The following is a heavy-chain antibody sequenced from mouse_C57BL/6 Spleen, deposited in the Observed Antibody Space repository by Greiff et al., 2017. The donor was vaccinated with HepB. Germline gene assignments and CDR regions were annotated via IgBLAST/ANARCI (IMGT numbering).Heavy chain of an antibody. V-gene: IGHV1-80*01. D-gene: IGHD2-4*01. J-gene: IGHJ4*01. CDR3: AIYYDYDGPYAMDY. Sequence: VHLVESGAELVKPGASVKISCKASGYAFSSYWMNWVKQRPGKGLEWIGQIYPGDGDTNYNGKFKGKATLTADKSSSTAYMQLSSLTSEDSAVYFCAIYYDYDGPYAMDYWGQGTSVTVSS. CDR2: IYPGDGDT. CDR1: GYAFSSYW.